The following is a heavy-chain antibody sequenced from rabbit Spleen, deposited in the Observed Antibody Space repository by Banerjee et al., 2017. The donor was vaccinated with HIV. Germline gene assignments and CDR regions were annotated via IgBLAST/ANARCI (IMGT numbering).Heavy chain of an antibody. D-gene: IGHD2-1*01. Sequence: QSLEESGGDLVKPGASLTLTYKASGFTISSSYYMCWVRQAPGKGLECIACIYADFSGSTYYASWAKGRFTISKTSSTTVTLQMTSLTAADTATYFCARGSATMTMVITGYYLGLWGPGTLVTVS. J-gene: IGHJ4*01. CDR1: GFTISSSYY. CDR3: ARGSATMTMVITGYYLGL. V-gene: IGHV1S40*01. CDR2: IYADFSGST.